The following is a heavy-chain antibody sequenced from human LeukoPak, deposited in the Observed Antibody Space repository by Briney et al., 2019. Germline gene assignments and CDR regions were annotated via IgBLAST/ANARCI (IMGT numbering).Heavy chain of an antibody. Sequence: KTGESLNISCKGSGYSFTSYWIGWVRQMPGKGLEWMGIIYCGDSDTRYSPSFQGQVTISVDKSISTAFLQWTSLKASGTAMYFCARSGNLLPGDTFDYWGQGTLVTVSS. CDR2: IYCGDSDT. CDR3: ARSGNLLPGDTFDY. J-gene: IGHJ4*02. V-gene: IGHV5-51*01. CDR1: GYSFTSYW. D-gene: IGHD2-15*01.